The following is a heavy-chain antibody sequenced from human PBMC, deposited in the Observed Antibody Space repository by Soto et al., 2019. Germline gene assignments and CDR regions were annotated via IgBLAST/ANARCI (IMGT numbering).Heavy chain of an antibody. CDR2: ISSSNSTI. Sequence: GGSLRLSCAASGFTFSSYSMNWVRQAPGKGLEWVSYISSSNSTIYYADSVKGRFTISRDNAKNSLYLQMNSLRDEDTAVYYCARPEYSSSSYGMDVWGQGTTVTVSS. V-gene: IGHV3-48*02. D-gene: IGHD6-6*01. J-gene: IGHJ6*02. CDR1: GFTFSSYS. CDR3: ARPEYSSSSYGMDV.